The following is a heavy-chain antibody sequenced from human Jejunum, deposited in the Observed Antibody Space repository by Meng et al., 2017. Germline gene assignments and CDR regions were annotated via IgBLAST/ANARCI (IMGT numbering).Heavy chain of an antibody. CDR1: GFTFRSYI. J-gene: IGHJ4*02. V-gene: IGHV3-23*01. Sequence: GESLKISCAASGFTFRSYIMSWVRQAPGKGLEWVSGISAGGGTTYYADSVKGRFTISRDNSENTLLLQVNSLRVEDTAVYYCAKRPFNGEHYFDNWGQGTLVTVSS. D-gene: IGHD4-17*01. CDR3: AKRPFNGEHYFDN. CDR2: ISAGGGTT.